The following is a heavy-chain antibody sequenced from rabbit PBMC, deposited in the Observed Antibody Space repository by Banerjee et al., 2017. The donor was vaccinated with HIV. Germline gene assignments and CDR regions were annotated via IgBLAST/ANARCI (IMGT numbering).Heavy chain of an antibody. V-gene: IGHV1S45*01. CDR3: ARNGMDH. J-gene: IGHJ6*01. CDR1: GFTLSSYW. CDR2: IYAGSPSTT. Sequence: EESGGDLVKPEGSLTLTCTASGFTLSSYWICWVRQAPGKGLEGIACIYAGSPSTTYYARGAKGRFTISKTSSTTVTLQMTSLTAADTATDFCARNGMDHWGLGTLVTVS.